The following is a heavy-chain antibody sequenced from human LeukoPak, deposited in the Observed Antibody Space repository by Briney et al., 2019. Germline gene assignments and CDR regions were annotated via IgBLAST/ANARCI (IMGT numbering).Heavy chain of an antibody. CDR2: IYHSGST. Sequence: SQTLSLTCAVSGGSISSGGYSWSWIRQPPGKGLEWIGYIYHSGSTYYNPFLKSRVTISVDRSKNQFSLKLSSVTAADTAVYYCAREGDYTFNYWGQGTLVTVSS. D-gene: IGHD4-17*01. V-gene: IGHV4-30-2*01. CDR3: AREGDYTFNY. J-gene: IGHJ4*02. CDR1: GGSISSGGYS.